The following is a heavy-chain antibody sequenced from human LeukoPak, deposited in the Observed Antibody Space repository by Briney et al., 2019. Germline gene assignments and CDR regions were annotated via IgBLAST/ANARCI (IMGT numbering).Heavy chain of an antibody. D-gene: IGHD2-8*01. CDR3: ALISYCTTATCYYLDY. V-gene: IGHV3-30*03. CDR2: ISYDGSNK. Sequence: GRSPRLSCAASGFTFSSYGMHWVRQAPGKGLEWVAVISYDGSNKYYADSVKGRFTISRDNSKNTLYLQMNSLRAEDTAVYYCALISYCTTATCYYLDYWGQGTLVTVSS. J-gene: IGHJ4*02. CDR1: GFTFSSYG.